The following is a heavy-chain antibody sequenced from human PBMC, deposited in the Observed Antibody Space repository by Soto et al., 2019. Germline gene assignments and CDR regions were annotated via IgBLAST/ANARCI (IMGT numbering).Heavy chain of an antibody. CDR2: ISGSGGST. CDR1: GFTFSSYA. Sequence: GGSLRLSCAASGFTFSSYAMSWVRQAPGKGLEWVSAISGSGGSTYYADSVKGRFTISRDNSKNTLYLQMNSLRAEDTAVYYCAKDKLRYYDSSGYNANWFDPWSQGTLVTVPQ. D-gene: IGHD3-22*01. CDR3: AKDKLRYYDSSGYNANWFDP. V-gene: IGHV3-23*01. J-gene: IGHJ5*02.